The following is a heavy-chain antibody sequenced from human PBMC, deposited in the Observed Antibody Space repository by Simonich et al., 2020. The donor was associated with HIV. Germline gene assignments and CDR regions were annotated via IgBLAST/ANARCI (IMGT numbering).Heavy chain of an antibody. V-gene: IGHV4-34*01. J-gene: IGHJ6*03. D-gene: IGHD1-26*01. CDR2: INHSGST. CDR3: ARGGGTYYGGFYYMDV. CDR1: GGSFSCYS. Sequence: QLHLHQWGAGLLKPSETLSLTCAVYGGSFSCYSWTWLRHPPGKGLEWIGEINHSGSTNYNPSLNSLVTRSEDTSKNQFSLKLSSVTAADTAVYYCARGGGTYYGGFYYMDVWGKGTTVTVSS.